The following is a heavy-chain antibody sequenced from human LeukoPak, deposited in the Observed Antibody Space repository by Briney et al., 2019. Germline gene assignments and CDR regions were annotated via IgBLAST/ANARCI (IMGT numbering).Heavy chain of an antibody. CDR1: GGSISSSSYY. CDR2: VCCGGST. V-gene: IGHV4-39*01. D-gene: IGHD1-20*01. Sequence: PSETLSLTCTVSGGSISSSSYYWGWIRQPPGRGLEWIGSVCCGGSTYCNPSLKSRVTISADTSKNQFSLKLTSVTAADTAVYYCARLNWSDLDYWGQGTLVTVSS. CDR3: ARLNWSDLDY. J-gene: IGHJ4*02.